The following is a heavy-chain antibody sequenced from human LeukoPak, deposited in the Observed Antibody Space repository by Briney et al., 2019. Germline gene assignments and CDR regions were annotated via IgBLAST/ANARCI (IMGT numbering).Heavy chain of an antibody. CDR1: GFTFSSYW. J-gene: IGHJ4*02. V-gene: IGHV3-7*01. Sequence: GGSLRLSCAASGFTFSSYWMSWVRQAPGKGLEWVANIKQDGSEKYYVDSVKGRFTISRDNAKNSLFLQMNSLRAEDTAVYYCARRVPNEVITDYFDYWGPGTLVTVSS. CDR2: IKQDGSEK. D-gene: IGHD3-16*01. CDR3: ARRVPNEVITDYFDY.